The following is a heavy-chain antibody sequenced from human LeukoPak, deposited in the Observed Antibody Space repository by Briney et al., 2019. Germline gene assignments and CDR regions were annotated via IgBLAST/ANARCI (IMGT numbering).Heavy chain of an antibody. CDR1: GFTFSSYA. Sequence: GGSLRLSCAASGFTFSSYAMHWVRQAPGKGLEWVAVISYDGSNKYYADSVKGRFTISRDNSKNTLYLQMNSLRAEDTAVYYCAKDASTYYDFWSGYSQNPNWFDPWGQGTLVTVSS. CDR3: AKDASTYYDFWSGYSQNPNWFDP. CDR2: ISYDGSNK. V-gene: IGHV3-30-3*01. J-gene: IGHJ5*02. D-gene: IGHD3-3*01.